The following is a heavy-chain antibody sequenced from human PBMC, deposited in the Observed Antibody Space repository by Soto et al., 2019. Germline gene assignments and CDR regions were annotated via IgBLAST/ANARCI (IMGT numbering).Heavy chain of an antibody. CDR3: ATLSRNYDFWSGSPDYYYYMDV. CDR1: GYTLTEFF. V-gene: IGHV1-24*01. D-gene: IGHD3-3*01. Sequence: GGSGKGSCQGFGYTLTEFFMHWVRQAPGKRVEGGGGFDPEDGETIYAQKFQGRVTMTEDTSTDTAYMELSSLRSEDTAVYYCATLSRNYDFWSGSPDYYYYMDVWGKGTTVTVSS. J-gene: IGHJ6*03. CDR2: FDPEDGET.